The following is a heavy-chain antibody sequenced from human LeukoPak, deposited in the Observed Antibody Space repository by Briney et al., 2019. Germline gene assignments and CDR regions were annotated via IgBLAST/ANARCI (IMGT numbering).Heavy chain of an antibody. J-gene: IGHJ6*03. CDR3: ARDYPYSYYMNV. D-gene: IGHD4-11*01. V-gene: IGHV3-21*01. CDR2: ISSSSDYI. Sequence: GGSLRLSCAASGFSFSHYGINWVRQAPGKGLEWVSSISSSSDYIYYADSVKGRFTISRDNAKNLLYLQMNSLRAEDTAVYYCARDYPYSYYMNVWGNGTTVTVSS. CDR1: GFSFSHYG.